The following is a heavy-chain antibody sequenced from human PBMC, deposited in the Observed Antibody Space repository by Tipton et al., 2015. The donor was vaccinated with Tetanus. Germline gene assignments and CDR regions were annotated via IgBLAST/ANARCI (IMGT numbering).Heavy chain of an antibody. CDR1: GGSISSYY. J-gene: IGHJ4*02. CDR3: AGEWEYSGTIDY. D-gene: IGHD1-26*01. V-gene: IGHV4-59*12. CDR2: IYYSGST. Sequence: LRLSCTVSGGSISSYYWSWIRQPPGKGPEWIGYIYYSGSTNYNPSLKSRVTISVDTSKNQFSLKLSSVTAADTAVYYCAGEWEYSGTIDYWGQGTLVTVSS.